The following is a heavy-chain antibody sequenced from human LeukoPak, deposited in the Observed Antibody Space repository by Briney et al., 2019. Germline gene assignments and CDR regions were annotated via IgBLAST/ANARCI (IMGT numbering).Heavy chain of an antibody. CDR1: GGTFSSYA. CDR3: ASEGVAVAGLGY. D-gene: IGHD6-19*01. J-gene: IGHJ4*02. V-gene: IGHV1-69*01. CDR2: IIPIFGTA. Sequence: SVKVSCKASGGTFSSYAISWVRQAPGQGLEWMGGIIPIFGTANYAQKFQGRVTITADESTSTAYMELSSLRSEDTAVYYCASEGVAVAGLGYWGQGTLVTVSS.